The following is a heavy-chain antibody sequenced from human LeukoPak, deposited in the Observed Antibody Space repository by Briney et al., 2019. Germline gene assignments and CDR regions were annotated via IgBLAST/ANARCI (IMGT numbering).Heavy chain of an antibody. V-gene: IGHV1-2*02. CDR1: GYTSTGYY. J-gene: IGHJ6*02. D-gene: IGHD3-9*01. CDR3: ARVQYYDILTGRYGMDV. Sequence: ASVKVSCKASGYTSTGYYMHWVRQAPGQGLEWMGWMNPNSGGTNYAQKFQGRVTMTRDTSISTAYMELSRLRSDDTAVYYCARVQYYDILTGRYGMDVWGQGTTVTVSS. CDR2: MNPNSGGT.